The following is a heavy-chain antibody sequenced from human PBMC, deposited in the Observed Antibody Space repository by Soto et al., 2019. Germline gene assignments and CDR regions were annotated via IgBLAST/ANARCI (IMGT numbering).Heavy chain of an antibody. J-gene: IGHJ4*02. D-gene: IGHD6-13*01. V-gene: IGHV3-33*01. Sequence: QVQLVESGGGVVQPGRSLRLSCAASGFSFNSYGMHWVRQSPGSGLEWVAVIWYDGSNKYYEDSVKGRFTISRDNSKNKGYLQMNSLRDEDTAVYYCARGGGSWYFDYWGQGNLVTVSS. CDR1: GFSFNSYG. CDR2: IWYDGSNK. CDR3: ARGGGSWYFDY.